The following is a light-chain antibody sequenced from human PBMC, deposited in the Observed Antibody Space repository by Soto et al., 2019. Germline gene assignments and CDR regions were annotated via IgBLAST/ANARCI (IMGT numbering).Light chain of an antibody. V-gene: IGKV3-15*01. Sequence: EILMTQSPATLSVSPGERATLSCRASQSVSNYLAWYQQIPGQPPRLLIYGASTRATGIPARFSGSGSGTEFTLTISSLQSEDFAVYNCQQYNNWPRTFGQGTKVDIK. CDR2: GAS. J-gene: IGKJ1*01. CDR3: QQYNNWPRT. CDR1: QSVSNY.